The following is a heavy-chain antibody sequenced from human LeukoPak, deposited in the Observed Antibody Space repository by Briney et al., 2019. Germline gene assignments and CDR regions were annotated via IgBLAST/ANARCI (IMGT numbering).Heavy chain of an antibody. CDR1: GLTFSSYG. Sequence: PGRSLRLSCAAPGLTFSSYGMHWVRQAPGKGLEWVAVISYDGSNEYYADSVKGRFTISRDNAKNSLYLQMNSLRGEDTAVYYCARDMGYCSSSNCYTYYLDYWGQGTLVTVSS. V-gene: IGHV3-30*03. CDR3: ARDMGYCSSSNCYTYYLDY. J-gene: IGHJ4*02. D-gene: IGHD2-2*01. CDR2: ISYDGSNE.